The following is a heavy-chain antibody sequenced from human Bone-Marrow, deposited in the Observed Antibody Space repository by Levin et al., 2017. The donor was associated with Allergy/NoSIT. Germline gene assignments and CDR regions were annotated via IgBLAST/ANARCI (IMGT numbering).Heavy chain of an antibody. Sequence: GGSLRLSCKASGGTFSSYAISWVRQAPGQGLEWMGGIIPIFGTANYAQKFQGRVTTTADKSTSTAYMELSSLRSEDTAVYYCASVGRITMVQGVIKNPVYFDYWGQGTLVTVSS. CDR2: IIPIFGTA. V-gene: IGHV1-69*06. CDR1: GGTFSSYA. D-gene: IGHD3-10*01. CDR3: ASVGRITMVQGVIKNPVYFDY. J-gene: IGHJ4*02.